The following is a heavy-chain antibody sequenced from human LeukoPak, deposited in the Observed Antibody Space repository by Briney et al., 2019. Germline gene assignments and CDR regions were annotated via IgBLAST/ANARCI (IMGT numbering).Heavy chain of an antibody. CDR3: ARGWYYYDSSGYYPPFVY. J-gene: IGHJ4*02. CDR1: GGSISSYY. D-gene: IGHD3-22*01. CDR2: IYYSGST. V-gene: IGHV4-59*01. Sequence: TSETLSLICTVSGGSISSYYWSWVRQPPGKGLEWGWYIYYSGSTNYNPSLKSRVTISVDTSKNQFSLKLSSVTAADTAVYYCARGWYYYDSSGYYPPFVYWGQGTLVTVSS.